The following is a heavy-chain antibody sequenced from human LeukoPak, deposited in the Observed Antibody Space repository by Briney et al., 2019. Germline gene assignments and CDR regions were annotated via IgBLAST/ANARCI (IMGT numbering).Heavy chain of an antibody. J-gene: IGHJ5*02. D-gene: IGHD3-10*01. Sequence: ASVKVSCKASGYIFTGYYMHWVRQAPGQGLEWMGWINPDNGDTSYAQMFQGRITMTRDTSITTAYMDLSSLTSDDTAVYYCARTGPLLWFGELFEGWFDPWGQGTLVTVSS. CDR1: GYIFTGYY. CDR2: INPDNGDT. CDR3: ARTGPLLWFGELFEGWFDP. V-gene: IGHV1-2*02.